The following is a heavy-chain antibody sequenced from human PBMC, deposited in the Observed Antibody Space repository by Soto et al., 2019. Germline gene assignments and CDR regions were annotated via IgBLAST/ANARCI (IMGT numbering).Heavy chain of an antibody. CDR1: GGTFSSYA. J-gene: IGHJ6*02. CDR3: ARRVIAARPIYYYYGMDV. D-gene: IGHD6-6*01. CDR2: IIPIFGTA. Sequence: SVKASCKASGGTFSSYAISCVRQAPGQGLEWMGGIIPIFGTANYAQKFQGRVTITADESTSTAYMELSSLRSEDTAVYYCARRVIAARPIYYYYGMDVWGQGTTVTVSS. V-gene: IGHV1-69*13.